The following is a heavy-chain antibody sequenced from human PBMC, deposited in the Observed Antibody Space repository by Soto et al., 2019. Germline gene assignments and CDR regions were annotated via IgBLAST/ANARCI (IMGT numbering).Heavy chain of an antibody. CDR3: ARGGGYCRGTRCYTDYYYYGMDV. D-gene: IGHD2-2*02. Sequence: GASVKVSCKASGYTFTGYYMHWVRQAPGQGLEWMGWINPNNGGTNYAQKFQGRVTMTRDTSISTAYMELSRLRSDDTAVYYCARGGGYCRGTRCYTDYYYYGMDVWGQGTTVTVSS. V-gene: IGHV1-2*02. CDR2: INPNNGGT. CDR1: GYTFTGYY. J-gene: IGHJ6*02.